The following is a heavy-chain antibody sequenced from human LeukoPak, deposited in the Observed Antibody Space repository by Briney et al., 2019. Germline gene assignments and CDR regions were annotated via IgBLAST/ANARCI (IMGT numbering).Heavy chain of an antibody. CDR3: VKDFCRGGNCPFPFFDS. D-gene: IGHD4-23*01. Sequence: GGSLRLSCAASGFTFSSYAMSWVRQAPGKGLEWVSITVAGYSETHYADSVRGRFTISRDDSSNTLSLEMNSLRADDTGIYYCVKDFCRGGNCPFPFFDSWGRGTVVTVSS. J-gene: IGHJ4*02. CDR1: GFTFSSYA. V-gene: IGHV3-23*01. CDR2: TVAGYSET.